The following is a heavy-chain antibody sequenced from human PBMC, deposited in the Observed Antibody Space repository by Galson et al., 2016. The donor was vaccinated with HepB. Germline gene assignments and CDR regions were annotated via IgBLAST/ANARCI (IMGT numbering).Heavy chain of an antibody. CDR1: GFTFGNYA. CDR3: AKTRWAIGRCDY. V-gene: IGHV3-23*01. CDR2: INFNSGST. J-gene: IGHJ4*02. D-gene: IGHD6-13*01. Sequence: SLRLSCAASGFTFGNYAMSWVRQAPGKGLEWVSAINFNSGSTYYADSVKGRFTISRDNSKNTLYLQMKSLRAEDTAVYYCAKTRWAIGRCDYWGQGALVTVSS.